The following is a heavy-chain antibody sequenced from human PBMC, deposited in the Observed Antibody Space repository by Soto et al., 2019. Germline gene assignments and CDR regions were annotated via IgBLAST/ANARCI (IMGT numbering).Heavy chain of an antibody. J-gene: IGHJ4*02. D-gene: IGHD3-22*01. CDR3: ARNDYESSVCPPGDY. Sequence: SETLSLTCTVSGGSITSSSYYWGWIRQPPGKGLEWIGSIYYSGNTYYNSSLKSRVTISVDTSQNQFSLKLSSVTAADTAVYFCARNDYESSVCPPGDYWGQGNLVTVSS. CDR1: GGSITSSSYY. CDR2: IYYSGNT. V-gene: IGHV4-39*01.